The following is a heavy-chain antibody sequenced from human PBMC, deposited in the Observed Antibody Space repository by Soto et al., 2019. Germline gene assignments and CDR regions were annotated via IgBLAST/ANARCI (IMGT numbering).Heavy chain of an antibody. V-gene: IGHV4-59*01. J-gene: IGHJ4*02. D-gene: IGHD2-2*01. Sequence: SETLSLTCTVSGGSIKSYYWSWIRQPPGKGLEWIGYIYYSGSTSYNPSLKSRVTISVDTSKNQFSLRLSSVNAADTAVYYCAREDSTSYYFDFWGQGALVTVSS. CDR3: AREDSTSYYFDF. CDR2: IYYSGST. CDR1: GGSIKSYY.